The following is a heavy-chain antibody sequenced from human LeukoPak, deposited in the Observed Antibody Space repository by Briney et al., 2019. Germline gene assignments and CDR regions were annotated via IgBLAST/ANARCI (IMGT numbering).Heavy chain of an antibody. J-gene: IGHJ4*02. CDR3: ARVGGDRDY. CDR1: GFTFSNYA. CDR2: INTDGSST. Sequence: PGGSLRLSCAASGFTFSNYAMNWVRQAPGKGLVWVSRINTDGSSTSYADSVKGRFTISRDNAKNTLYLQMNSLRAEDTAVYYCARVGGDRDYWGQGTLVTVSS. D-gene: IGHD3-16*01. V-gene: IGHV3-74*01.